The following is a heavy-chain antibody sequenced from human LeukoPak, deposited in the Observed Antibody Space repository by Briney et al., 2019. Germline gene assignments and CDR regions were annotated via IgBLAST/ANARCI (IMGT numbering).Heavy chain of an antibody. Sequence: GESLKISCKGSGYSFTSYWIGWLRQMPGKGLEWMGIIFPGDSDTRYSPSFQGQVTISADKSISTAYLQWSSLKASDTAMYYCARSPGAYYYGSGSFDPWGQGTLVTVSS. CDR3: ARSPGAYYYGSGSFDP. V-gene: IGHV5-51*01. J-gene: IGHJ5*02. CDR2: IFPGDSDT. CDR1: GYSFTSYW. D-gene: IGHD3-10*01.